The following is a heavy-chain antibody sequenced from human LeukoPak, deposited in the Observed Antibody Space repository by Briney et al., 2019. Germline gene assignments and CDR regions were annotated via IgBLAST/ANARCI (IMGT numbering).Heavy chain of an antibody. V-gene: IGHV4-30-4*07. J-gene: IGHJ4*02. Sequence: SEKVSCNASGSTCTINYVHYSRRCIGQPPGKGVVMNGGLFYSGNTYYNPSLKSRVTISVDTSKNQFSLKLSSVTAADTAVYYCARTSARYGDYSYFDYWGQGTLVTVSS. CDR3: ARTSARYGDYSYFDY. CDR2: LFYSGNT. D-gene: IGHD4-17*01. CDR1: TCTINYVHYS.